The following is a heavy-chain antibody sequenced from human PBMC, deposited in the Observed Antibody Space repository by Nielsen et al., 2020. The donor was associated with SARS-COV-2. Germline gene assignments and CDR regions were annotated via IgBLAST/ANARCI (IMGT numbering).Heavy chain of an antibody. V-gene: IGHV3-30-3*01. CDR3: ARVDTAMVR. CDR1: GFTFSSYA. CDR2: ISYDGSNK. J-gene: IGHJ4*02. D-gene: IGHD5-18*01. Sequence: GESLKISCAASGFTFSSYAMHWVRQAPGKGLEWVAAISYDGSNKYYADSVKGRFTISRDNSKNTLYLQMNSLRPEDTAVYYCARVDTAMVRWGQGTLVTVSS.